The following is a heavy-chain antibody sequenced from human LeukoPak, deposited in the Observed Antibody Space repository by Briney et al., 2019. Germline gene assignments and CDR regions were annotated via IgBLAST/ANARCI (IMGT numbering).Heavy chain of an antibody. CDR3: ARAGHKWELLGY. D-gene: IGHD1-26*01. CDR2: ISSSGSTI. Sequence: GGSLRLSCAASGFTFSDYYMSWIRQAPGKGLEYVSYISSSGSTIDYADSVKGRFTISRDNAKNSLYLQLNSLRAEDTAVYYCARAGHKWELLGYWGQGTLVTVSS. CDR1: GFTFSDYY. J-gene: IGHJ4*02. V-gene: IGHV3-11*04.